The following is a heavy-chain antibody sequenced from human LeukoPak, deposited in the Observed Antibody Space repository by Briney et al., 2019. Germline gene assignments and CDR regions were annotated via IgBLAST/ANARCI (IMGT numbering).Heavy chain of an antibody. CDR1: GFIFSNYW. CDR2: IKQDGSEK. Sequence: GGSLRLSCAASGFIFSNYWMSWVRQAPGKGLEWVANIKQDGSEKYYVDSVKGRFTISRDNAKKSLYLQMNSLRAEDTAMHYCAHYYDARGALQFDPWGQGTLVTVSS. J-gene: IGHJ5*02. CDR3: AHYYDARGALQFDP. V-gene: IGHV3-7*01. D-gene: IGHD3-22*01.